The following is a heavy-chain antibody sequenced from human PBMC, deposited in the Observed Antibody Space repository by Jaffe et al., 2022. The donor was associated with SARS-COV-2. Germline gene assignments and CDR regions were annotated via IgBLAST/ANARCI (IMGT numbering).Heavy chain of an antibody. CDR3: AKARGLYYYYGMDV. CDR2: ISWNSGSI. Sequence: EVQLVESGGGLVQPGRSLRLSCAASGFTFDDYAMHWVRQAPGKGLEWVSGISWNSGSIGYADSVKGRFTISRDNAKNSLYLQMNSLRAEDTALYYCAKARGLYYYYGMDVWGQGTTVTVSS. V-gene: IGHV3-9*01. CDR1: GFTFDDYA. J-gene: IGHJ6*02.